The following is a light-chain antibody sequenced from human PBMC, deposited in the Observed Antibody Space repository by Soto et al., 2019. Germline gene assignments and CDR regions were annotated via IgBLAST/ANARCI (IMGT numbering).Light chain of an antibody. V-gene: IGKV3-20*01. CDR1: QSVSSSY. J-gene: IGKJ2*01. CDR2: GAS. CDR3: QQYGSSPVYT. Sequence: EIVLTQSPGTLSLSPGERATLSCRASQSVSSSYLAWYQQKPGQAPRLLIYGASGRATGIPDRFSGSGCGTDFTLTISRLEPEDFAVYYCQQYGSSPVYTFGQGTKLEIK.